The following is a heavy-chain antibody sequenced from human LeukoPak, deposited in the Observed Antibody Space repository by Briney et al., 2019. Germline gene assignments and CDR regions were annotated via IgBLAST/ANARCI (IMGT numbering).Heavy chain of an antibody. Sequence: GGSLRLSCAASGFTFSGSAMHWVRQASGKGLEWVGRIRSKANSSATAYAASVKGRFTISRDDSKNTAYLQMNSLKTEDTAVYYCTRGIAARPHIFYYYYGMDVWGQGTTVTVSS. CDR2: IRSKANSSAT. D-gene: IGHD6-6*01. V-gene: IGHV3-73*01. CDR3: TRGIAARPHIFYYYYGMDV. J-gene: IGHJ6*02. CDR1: GFTFSGSA.